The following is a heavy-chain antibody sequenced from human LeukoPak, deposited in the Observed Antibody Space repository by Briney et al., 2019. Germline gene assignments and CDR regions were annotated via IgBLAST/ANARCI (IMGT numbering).Heavy chain of an antibody. J-gene: IGHJ4*02. CDR3: VRDPSGSGFAFDS. CDR2: IWFDGSNK. Sequence: SCKASGYTFISYYMHWVRQAPGKGLEWVAFIWFDGSNKHYADSVKGRFTISRDNSEDTLYLQMNSLRAEDTAVYYCVRDPSGSGFAFDSWGQGALVTVSS. V-gene: IGHV3-33*01. CDR1: GYTFISYY. D-gene: IGHD1-1*01.